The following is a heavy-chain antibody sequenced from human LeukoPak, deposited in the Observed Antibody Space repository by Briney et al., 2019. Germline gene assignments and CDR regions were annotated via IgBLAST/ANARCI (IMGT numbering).Heavy chain of an antibody. Sequence: ETLSLTCTVSGGSISSGGYYWSWIRPHPGKGLEWIGYIYYSGSTNYNPSLKSRVTISVDTSKNQFSLKLSSVTAADTAVYYCARGRDYYDSSGYYLPYHDAFDIWGQGTMVTVSS. CDR3: ARGRDYYDSSGYYLPYHDAFDI. CDR2: IYYSGST. V-gene: IGHV4-61*08. D-gene: IGHD3-22*01. J-gene: IGHJ3*02. CDR1: GGSISSGGYY.